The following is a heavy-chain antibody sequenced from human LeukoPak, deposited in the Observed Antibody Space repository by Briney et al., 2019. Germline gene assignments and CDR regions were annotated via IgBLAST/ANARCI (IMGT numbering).Heavy chain of an antibody. J-gene: IGHJ4*02. CDR2: IYYSGST. V-gene: IGHV4-39*01. D-gene: IGHD3-3*01. CDR3: ARQEAYYDFWSGRTPPYYFDY. Sequence: PSETLSLTCTVSGGSISSSSYYWGWIRQPPGKGLEWIGSIYYSGSTYYNPSLKSRVTISVDTSKNQFSLKLSSVTAADTAVYYCARQEAYYDFWSGRTPPYYFDYWGQGTLVTVSS. CDR1: GGSISSSSYY.